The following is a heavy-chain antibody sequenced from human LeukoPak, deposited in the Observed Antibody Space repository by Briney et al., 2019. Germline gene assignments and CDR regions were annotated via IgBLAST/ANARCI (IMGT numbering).Heavy chain of an antibody. V-gene: IGHV3-33*01. D-gene: IGHD3-22*01. CDR2: IWYDGSNK. CDR3: ARDLGADSSGNFDY. J-gene: IGHJ4*02. Sequence: PGRSLRLSCAASGFTFSSYGMHWVRQAPGKGLEWVAVIWYDGSNKFYADSVKGRFTLSRDNSKNTLYLHMNSLRGEDTAVYYCARDLGADSSGNFDYWGQGTLVTVS. CDR1: GFTFSSYG.